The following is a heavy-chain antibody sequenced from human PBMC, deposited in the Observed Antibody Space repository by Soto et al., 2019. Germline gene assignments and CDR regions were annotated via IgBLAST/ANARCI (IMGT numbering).Heavy chain of an antibody. V-gene: IGHV4-31*03. Sequence: SETLSLTCTVSGGSVINGGYYWSWIRQLPGKGMEWIGFIHYSGSTYYNPSLKSRLIISVDTSKNQFYLKLSSVTAADTAVYYCARAAVPAAVYYYYYYMDVWGKGTTVTVSS. J-gene: IGHJ6*03. CDR2: IHYSGST. CDR3: ARAAVPAAVYYYYYYMDV. CDR1: GGSVINGGYY. D-gene: IGHD2-2*01.